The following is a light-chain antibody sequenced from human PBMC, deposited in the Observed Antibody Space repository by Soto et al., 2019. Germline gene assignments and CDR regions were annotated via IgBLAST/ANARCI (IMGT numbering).Light chain of an antibody. CDR1: QDISSW. J-gene: IGKJ4*01. V-gene: IGKV1-12*01. CDR2: AAS. CDR3: QQGYSFPPT. Sequence: DIPMTQSPSSVSASVGDRVTITCRASQDISSWLAWYQQKPGTAPKLLIYAASSLQSGVPSRFGGSGSGTEFTLTISSLQPEDLATYYCQQGYSFPPTFGGGTKVEIK.